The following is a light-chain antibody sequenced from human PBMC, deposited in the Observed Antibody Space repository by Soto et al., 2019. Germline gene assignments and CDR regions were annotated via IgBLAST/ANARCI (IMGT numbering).Light chain of an antibody. Sequence: DIQMTQSPSSLSASVGDRVTITCRASQSISSYLHWYQQKPGKAPKLLIYAASSLQSGVPSRFSGGGSGTDFTLTISSLQPEDFATYYCQQYNSYTYTFGQGTKLEIK. J-gene: IGKJ2*01. CDR1: QSISSY. CDR3: QQYNSYTYT. V-gene: IGKV1-39*01. CDR2: AAS.